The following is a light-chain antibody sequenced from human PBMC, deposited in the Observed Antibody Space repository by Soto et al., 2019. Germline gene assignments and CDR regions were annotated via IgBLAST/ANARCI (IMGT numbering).Light chain of an antibody. Sequence: EIVLTQSPATLSLSPGERATLSCRASQSVSSYLAWYQQKPGQAPRLLIYDASNRATGIPARFSGSGSGTKFTLTISSLQPDDFATYYCQQYNNYLWTFGQGNKVDIK. CDR2: DAS. CDR3: QQYNNYLWT. CDR1: QSVSSY. J-gene: IGKJ1*01. V-gene: IGKV3-11*01.